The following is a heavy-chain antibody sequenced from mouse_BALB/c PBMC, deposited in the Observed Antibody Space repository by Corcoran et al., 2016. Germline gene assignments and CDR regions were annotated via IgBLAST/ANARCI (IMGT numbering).Heavy chain of an antibody. V-gene: IGHV9-3-1*01. J-gene: IGHJ3*01. Sequence: QIQLVQSGPELKKPGETVKISCKASGYTFTNYGMHWVKQAPGKGLKWMGWINTYTGEPTYADDFKGRFAFSLEPSASTAYLQINNLKNEYTATYVCANYYGSSFAYWGQGTLVTVSA. CDR1: GYTFTNYG. CDR2: INTYTGEP. D-gene: IGHD1-1*01. CDR3: ANYYGSSFAY.